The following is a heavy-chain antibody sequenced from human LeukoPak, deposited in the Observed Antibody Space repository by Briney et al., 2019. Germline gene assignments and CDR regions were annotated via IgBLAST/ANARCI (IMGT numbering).Heavy chain of an antibody. Sequence: GGSLRLSCAASGFTFDDYGMSWVRQVPGKGLEWVSGINWNGGSTEYADSVKGRFTISRDNAKNSLYLQMNSLRAEDTALYYCARDRGYGFGDAFDIWGQGTMVTVSS. CDR2: INWNGGST. CDR3: ARDRGYGFGDAFDI. D-gene: IGHD3-10*01. J-gene: IGHJ3*02. V-gene: IGHV3-20*04. CDR1: GFTFDDYG.